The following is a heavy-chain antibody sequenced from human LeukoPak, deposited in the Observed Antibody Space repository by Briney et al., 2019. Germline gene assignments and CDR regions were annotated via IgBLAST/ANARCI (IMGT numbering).Heavy chain of an antibody. CDR1: GGSISSYY. CDR2: IYYSGST. J-gene: IGHJ5*02. D-gene: IGHD6-19*01. CDR3: ARSAVAGTRWFDP. Sequence: SETLSLTCTVSGGSISSYYWSWIRQPPGKGLEWIGYIYYSGSTNYNPSLKSRVTISVDTSKNQFSLKLSSVTAADTAVYYCARSAVAGTRWFDPWGQGTLVTVSS. V-gene: IGHV4-59*01.